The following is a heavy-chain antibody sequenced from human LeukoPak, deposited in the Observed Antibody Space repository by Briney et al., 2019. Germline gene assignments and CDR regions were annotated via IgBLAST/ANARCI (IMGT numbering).Heavy chain of an antibody. V-gene: IGHV4-34*01. CDR1: GGSFSGYY. Sequence: SGTLSLTCAVYGGSFSGYYWSWIRQPPGKGLEWIGEINHSGSTNYNPSLKSRVTISVDTSKNQFSLKLSSVTAADTAVYYCARGLAAAAARSYYYMDVWGKGTTVTVSS. CDR2: INHSGST. CDR3: ARGLAAAAARSYYYMDV. J-gene: IGHJ6*03. D-gene: IGHD6-13*01.